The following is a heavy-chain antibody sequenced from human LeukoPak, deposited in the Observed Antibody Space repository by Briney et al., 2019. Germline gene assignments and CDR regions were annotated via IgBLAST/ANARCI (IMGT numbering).Heavy chain of an antibody. Sequence: ASVKVSCKASGYTFTSYYMHWVRQAPGQGLEWMGIINPSGGSTSYAQTFQGRVSMTRDTSTSTVYMQLSSLRSEDTAVYYCASDQGYGSGWYTGGDFDYWGQGTLVTVSS. D-gene: IGHD6-19*01. CDR1: GYTFTSYY. CDR2: INPSGGST. CDR3: ASDQGYGSGWYTGGDFDY. V-gene: IGHV1-46*01. J-gene: IGHJ4*02.